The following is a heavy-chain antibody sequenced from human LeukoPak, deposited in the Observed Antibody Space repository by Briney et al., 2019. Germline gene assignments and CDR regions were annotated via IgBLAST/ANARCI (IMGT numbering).Heavy chain of an antibody. CDR3: GRWGHDSGCFDL. CDR1: GYSVSSNNVA. Sequence: SHTLSLTCAISGYSVSSNNVAWSWNSPSPSRGLEWMGKTYYRAKTYNDYSVSVIIIISINPDTSKNQFSPHLNSGTPADTALDYCGRWGHDSGCFDLWGRGTLVTVSS. CDR2: TYYRAKTYN. V-gene: IGHV6-1*01. D-gene: IGHD2-15*01. J-gene: IGHJ2*01.